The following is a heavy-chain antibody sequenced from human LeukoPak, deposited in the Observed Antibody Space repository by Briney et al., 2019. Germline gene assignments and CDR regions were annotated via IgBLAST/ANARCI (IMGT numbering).Heavy chain of an antibody. D-gene: IGHD3-10*01. J-gene: IGHJ4*02. Sequence: GGSLRLSCAASGFTFSSYGMHWVRQAPGKGLEWVANIKQDGSEKYYVDSVKGRFTISRDNAKNSLYLQMNSLRAEDTAVYYCARVYYYSSGSRWGDYFDYWGQGTLVTVSS. CDR3: ARVYYYSSGSRWGDYFDY. CDR2: IKQDGSEK. CDR1: GFTFSSYG. V-gene: IGHV3-7*01.